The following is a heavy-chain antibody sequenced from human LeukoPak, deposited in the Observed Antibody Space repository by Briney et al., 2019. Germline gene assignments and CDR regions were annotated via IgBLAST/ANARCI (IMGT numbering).Heavy chain of an antibody. CDR2: IIPIFGTA. Sequence: ASVKVSCKASGGTFSSYAISWVRQAPGQGLEWMGGIIPIFGTANYAQKFQGRVTITTDESTSTAYMGLSSLRSEDTAVYYCARAMKSYGSGSYPRYFDYWGQGTLVAVSS. CDR3: ARAMKSYGSGSYPRYFDY. V-gene: IGHV1-69*05. J-gene: IGHJ4*02. CDR1: GGTFSSYA. D-gene: IGHD3-10*01.